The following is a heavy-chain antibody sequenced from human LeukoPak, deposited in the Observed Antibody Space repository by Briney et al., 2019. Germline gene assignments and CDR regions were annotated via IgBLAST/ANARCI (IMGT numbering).Heavy chain of an antibody. D-gene: IGHD2-2*02. V-gene: IGHV3-30*02. J-gene: IGHJ4*02. CDR1: GFTFSSYG. CDR2: IRYDGSNK. CDR3: AKDCSSTSCYTGDY. Sequence: PGGSLRLSCAASGFTFSSYGMHWVRQAPGKGLEWVAFIRYDGSNKYYADSVKDRFTISRDNSKNTLYLQMNSLRAEDTAVYYCAKDCSSTSCYTGDYWGQGTLVTVSS.